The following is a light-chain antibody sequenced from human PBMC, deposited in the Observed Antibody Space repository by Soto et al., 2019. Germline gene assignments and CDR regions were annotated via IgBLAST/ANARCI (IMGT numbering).Light chain of an antibody. Sequence: DIVMTQSPLSLPVTPGDPASISFRSSQILLHSNGYNYLDWYLQKPGQSPPLLIYLGSNRASGVPDRFSGSGSGTDFTLKISRVEAEDVGVYYCMQALQTPWTFGQGTKVDIK. CDR1: QILLHSNGYNY. CDR2: LGS. CDR3: MQALQTPWT. J-gene: IGKJ1*01. V-gene: IGKV2-28*01.